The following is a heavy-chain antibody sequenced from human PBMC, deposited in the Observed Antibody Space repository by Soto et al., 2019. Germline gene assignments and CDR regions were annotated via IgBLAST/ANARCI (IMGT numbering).Heavy chain of an antibody. D-gene: IGHD3-22*01. J-gene: IGHJ4*02. CDR3: AGPTHYYHSPLGAKY. Sequence: QLQLQESGSRLVKPSQTLSLTCTVSGGSISSAGYSWSWIRQPPGKGLESIGYIYPSGSAYYSPSLKRRVTIAIDRPKNQFSLELESVTAADTAVYYRAGPTHYYHSPLGAKYWGPGTLVTVSS. V-gene: IGHV4-30-2*01. CDR2: IYPSGSA. CDR1: GGSISSAGYS.